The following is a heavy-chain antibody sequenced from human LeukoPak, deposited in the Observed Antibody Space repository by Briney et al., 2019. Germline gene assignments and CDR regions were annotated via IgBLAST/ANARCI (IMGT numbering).Heavy chain of an antibody. CDR1: GYSISSGYY. Sequence: SETLSLTCTVSGYSISSGYYWGWIRQPPGKGLEWIGSINHSGSTNYNPSLKSRVTISVDTSKNQFSLKLSSVTAADTAVYYCARRYSSGWLRLNWFDPWGQGTLVTVSS. V-gene: IGHV4-38-2*02. CDR2: INHSGST. J-gene: IGHJ5*02. CDR3: ARRYSSGWLRLNWFDP. D-gene: IGHD6-19*01.